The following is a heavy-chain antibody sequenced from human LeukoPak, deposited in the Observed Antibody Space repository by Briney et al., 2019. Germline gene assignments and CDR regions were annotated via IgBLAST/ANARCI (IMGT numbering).Heavy chain of an antibody. CDR2: IDTNTGSP. V-gene: IGHV7-4-1*02. Sequence: ASVKASCKASGYTFTNYTINWVRLAPGQGLEWMGWIDTNTGSPTYAQGFAGRFVFSLDTSVTTTYLQISSLKAEDTAVYFCTRGRDTTGYFVYWGQGTLVTVSS. CDR1: GYTFTNYT. CDR3: TRGRDTTGYFVY. D-gene: IGHD3-22*01. J-gene: IGHJ4*02.